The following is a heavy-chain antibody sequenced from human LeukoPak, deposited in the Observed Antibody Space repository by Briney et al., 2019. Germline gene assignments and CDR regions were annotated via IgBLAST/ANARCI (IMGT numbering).Heavy chain of an antibody. J-gene: IGHJ5*02. CDR1: GYSISSGYY. Sequence: SETLSLTCTVSGYSISSGYYWGWIRQPPGKGLEWIGEINHSGSTNYNPSLKSRVTISVDTSKNQFSLKLSSVTAADTAVYYCARGLLWFGEWVWFHPWGQGTLVTVSS. D-gene: IGHD3-10*01. CDR2: INHSGST. V-gene: IGHV4-38-2*02. CDR3: ARGLLWFGEWVWFHP.